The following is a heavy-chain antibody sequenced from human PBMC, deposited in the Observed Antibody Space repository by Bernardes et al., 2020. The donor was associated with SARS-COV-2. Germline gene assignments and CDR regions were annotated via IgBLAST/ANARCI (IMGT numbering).Heavy chain of an antibody. D-gene: IGHD3-9*01. CDR3: VKDRVTILFALQD. Sequence: GGSLRLSCSASGFSFSSHAMHWVRQAPGKGLEYVSAISSNGYSTYHADSVKGRFTISRDNSKNTLYLQMSSLRAEDTAVYYCVKDRVTILFALQDWGQGILVTASS. J-gene: IGHJ4*02. CDR1: GFSFSSHA. V-gene: IGHV3-64D*06. CDR2: ISSNGYST.